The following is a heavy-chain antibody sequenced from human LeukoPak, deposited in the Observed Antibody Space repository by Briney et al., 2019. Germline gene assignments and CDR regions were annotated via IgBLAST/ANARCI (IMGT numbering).Heavy chain of an antibody. CDR2: IYPGDSKT. J-gene: IGHJ4*02. D-gene: IGHD3-10*01. Sequence: AGESLKISCKGSGYSFAFYWIAWVRQMPGKGLEWMGVIYPGDSKTTYSPSFQGQVSVSVDKSISTAYLQWGSLKASDTAIYYCARQDGEGTYCFDSWGQGTLVTVS. CDR1: GYSFAFYW. CDR3: ARQDGEGTYCFDS. V-gene: IGHV5-51*01.